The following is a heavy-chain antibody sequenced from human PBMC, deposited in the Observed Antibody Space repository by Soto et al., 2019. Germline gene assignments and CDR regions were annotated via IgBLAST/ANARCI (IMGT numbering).Heavy chain of an antibody. D-gene: IGHD2-2*01. CDR3: ARDGPYCSSTSCSPYYFDY. Sequence: QVQLVQSGAEVKKPGASVKVSCKASGYTFTSYGISWVRQAPGQGLEWMGWISAYNGNTNYAQKLQGRVTMTTDTSTSTAYMELRSLISDDTAVYYCARDGPYCSSTSCSPYYFDYWGQGTLVTVSS. CDR1: GYTFTSYG. V-gene: IGHV1-18*04. J-gene: IGHJ4*02. CDR2: ISAYNGNT.